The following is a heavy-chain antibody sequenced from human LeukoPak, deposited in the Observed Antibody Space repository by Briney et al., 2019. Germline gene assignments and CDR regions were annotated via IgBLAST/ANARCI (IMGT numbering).Heavy chain of an antibody. J-gene: IGHJ4*02. CDR2: IGIDSGNT. V-gene: IGHV3-48*01. Sequence: PGGSLRLSCTASGFPFIEYSMNWVRQAPGKGLEWISYIGIDSGNTKYADSVRGRFTISADKAKNSLYLQMNSLRVEDTAVYYCVSFNGDYDGHIDFWGQGTLVTVSS. CDR3: VSFNGDYDGHIDF. CDR1: GFPFIEYS. D-gene: IGHD4-17*01.